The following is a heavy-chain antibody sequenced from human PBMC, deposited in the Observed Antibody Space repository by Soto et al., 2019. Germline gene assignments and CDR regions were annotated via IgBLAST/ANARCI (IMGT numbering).Heavy chain of an antibody. CDR1: GFIFSTYA. V-gene: IGHV3-30-3*01. J-gene: IGHJ4*02. CDR3: ARDQSSGWTGESDY. CDR2: ISYDGSNK. D-gene: IGHD6-19*01. Sequence: QVQLVESGGGVVQPWRSLRLSCAASGFIFSTYAMHWVRQAPGKGLEWVAVISYDGSNKYYADSVKGRFTISRDNSKNTLYLQMDSLRAEDTALYYCARDQSSGWTGESDYWGQGTLVTVSS.